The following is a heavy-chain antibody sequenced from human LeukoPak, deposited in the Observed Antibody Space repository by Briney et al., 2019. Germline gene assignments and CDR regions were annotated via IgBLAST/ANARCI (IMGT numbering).Heavy chain of an antibody. Sequence: ASVKVSCKASGGTFSSYAISWVRQAPGQGLEWMGGIIPIFGTANYAQKFQGRVTITADESTSTAYMELSSLRSEGTAVYYCARGETNYYDSSGYSDYWGQGTLVTVSS. CDR2: IIPIFGTA. D-gene: IGHD3-22*01. J-gene: IGHJ4*02. CDR3: ARGETNYYDSSGYSDY. CDR1: GGTFSSYA. V-gene: IGHV1-69*13.